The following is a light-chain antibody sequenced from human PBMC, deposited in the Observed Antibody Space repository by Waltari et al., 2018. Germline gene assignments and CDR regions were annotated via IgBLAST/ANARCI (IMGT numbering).Light chain of an antibody. V-gene: IGKV3-15*01. J-gene: IGKJ5*01. CDR3: QHYDNWPVT. Sequence: EIVMTQSPATLSVSPGERATISCRASQSVSSNFAWYQQKPGQAPRLLIYDASTRATGIPARFSGSGSGTESTLTISSLQSEDFAGEYCQHYDNWPVTCGQGTRLEIK. CDR1: QSVSSN. CDR2: DAS.